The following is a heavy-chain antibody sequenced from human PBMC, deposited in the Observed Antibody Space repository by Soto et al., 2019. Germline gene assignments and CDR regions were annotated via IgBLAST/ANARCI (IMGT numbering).Heavy chain of an antibody. D-gene: IGHD6-6*01. CDR3: ARVPSIAARPIDY. V-gene: IGHV4-38-2*02. J-gene: IGHJ4*02. CDR2: IYHSGST. Sequence: PSETLSLTCSVSGYSISSGYYWGVIRQPPGKGLEWIGSIYHSGSTYYNPSLKSRFTISVDTSKNQFSLKLSSVTAADTAVYYCARVPSIAARPIDYWGQGTLVTVS. CDR1: GYSISSGYY.